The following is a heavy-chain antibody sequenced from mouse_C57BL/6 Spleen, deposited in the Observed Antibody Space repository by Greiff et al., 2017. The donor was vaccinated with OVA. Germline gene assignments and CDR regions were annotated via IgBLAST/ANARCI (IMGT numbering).Heavy chain of an antibody. CDR1: GYTFTSYW. Sequence: QVQLKQPGPELVKPGASVKLSCKASGYTFTSYWMHWVKQRPGQGLEWIGNINPSNGGTNYNEKFKSKATLTVDKSSSTAYMQLSSLTSEDSAVYYCARFDGYYLYAMDYWGQGTSVTVSS. CDR2: INPSNGGT. J-gene: IGHJ4*01. CDR3: ARFDGYYLYAMDY. V-gene: IGHV1-53*01. D-gene: IGHD2-3*01.